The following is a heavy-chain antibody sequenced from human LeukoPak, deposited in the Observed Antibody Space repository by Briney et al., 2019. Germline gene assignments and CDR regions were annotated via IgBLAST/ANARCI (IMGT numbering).Heavy chain of an antibody. D-gene: IGHD3-16*02. Sequence: GGSLRLSCAASGFTFSNYAMSWVRQAPGKGLEWVSGMSGLGGSTFYADSVKGRFTISRDNSKNTLYLQMNSLRAEGTAVYYCAKAATGGLITFGGVIVIPAFFDSWGQGTLVTVSS. J-gene: IGHJ4*02. V-gene: IGHV3-23*01. CDR1: GFTFSNYA. CDR3: AKAATGGLITFGGVIVIPAFFDS. CDR2: MSGLGGST.